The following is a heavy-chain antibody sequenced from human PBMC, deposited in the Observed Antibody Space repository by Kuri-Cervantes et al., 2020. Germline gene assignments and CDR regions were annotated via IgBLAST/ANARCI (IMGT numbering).Heavy chain of an antibody. CDR3: AREVIGWHEKYYYMDV. J-gene: IGHJ6*03. Sequence: SETLSLTCTVSGGSISSSSYYWGWIRQPPGKGLEWVRYIYYTGSTNYNPSLKSRVTISVDTSKNQFSLKLSSVTAADTAMYYCAREVIGWHEKYYYMDVWGKGTTVTVSS. CDR1: GGSISSSSYY. CDR2: IYYTGST. V-gene: IGHV4-61*05. D-gene: IGHD6-19*01.